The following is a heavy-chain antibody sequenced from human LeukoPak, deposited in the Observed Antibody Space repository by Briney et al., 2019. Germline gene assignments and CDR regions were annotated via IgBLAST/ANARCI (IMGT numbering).Heavy chain of an antibody. CDR3: ARASYCGGDCYRDFDY. Sequence: SVKVSCKASGGTFRSYAISWVRQAPGQGLEWMGGIIPIFGTAHYTQKFQGRVTFTADESTSTAYMELSSLRSEDTAVYYCARASYCGGDCYRDFDYWGQGTLVTVSS. J-gene: IGHJ4*02. D-gene: IGHD2-21*02. CDR2: IIPIFGTA. V-gene: IGHV1-69*13. CDR1: GGTFRSYA.